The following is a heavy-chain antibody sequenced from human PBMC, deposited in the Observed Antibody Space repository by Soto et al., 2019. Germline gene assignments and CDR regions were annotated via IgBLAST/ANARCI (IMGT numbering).Heavy chain of an antibody. CDR1: GNTFASHG. CDR3: ARVDPRGVAVVRDY. V-gene: IGHV1-18*01. D-gene: IGHD3-3*01. CDR2: ISGFNGQT. Sequence: QVQLVQSGPEVKKPGASVKVSCKASGNTFASHGFSWVRQAPGQGLEWMGWISGFNGQTNYALKFQGRVTLTTDTYTSTAYMELRSLRADATAVYFCARVDPRGVAVVRDYWGQGTLVTVSS. J-gene: IGHJ4*02.